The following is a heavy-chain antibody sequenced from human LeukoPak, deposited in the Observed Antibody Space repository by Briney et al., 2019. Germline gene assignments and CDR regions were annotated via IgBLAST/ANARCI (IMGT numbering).Heavy chain of an antibody. CDR1: GFTFSSYA. D-gene: IGHD3-22*01. J-gene: IGHJ1*01. CDR2: ISPSGDRT. V-gene: IGHV3-23*01. CDR3: AIMHGYYDGSGFWVQ. Sequence: GGSLRLSCVASGFTFSSYAMSWVRQAPGKGLEWVSFISPSGDRTSNADSVEGRFTISRDNTRNTLYLQMNSLRDEDTGVYYCAIMHGYYDGSGFWVQWGQGTLVTVSS.